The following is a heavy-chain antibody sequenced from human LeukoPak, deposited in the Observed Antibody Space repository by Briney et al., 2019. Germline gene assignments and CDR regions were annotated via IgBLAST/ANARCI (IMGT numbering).Heavy chain of an antibody. CDR1: GFTFSSYA. CDR2: ISGSGGST. CDR3: AKDGDGYYYDSSGYSWYFDY. J-gene: IGHJ4*02. Sequence: PGGSLRLSCAASGFTFSSYAMSWVRQAPGKGLEWVSAISGSGGSTYYADSVKGRFTISRDNSKNTLYLQMNSLRAEDTAVYYCAKDGDGYYYDSSGYSWYFDYWGQGTLVTVSS. D-gene: IGHD3-22*01. V-gene: IGHV3-23*01.